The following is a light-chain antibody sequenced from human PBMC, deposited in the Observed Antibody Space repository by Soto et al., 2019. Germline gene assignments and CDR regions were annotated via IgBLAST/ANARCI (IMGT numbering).Light chain of an antibody. J-gene: IGKJ2*01. V-gene: IGKV3-15*01. Sequence: EIVMTQSPATLSVSPGERATLSCRARQSVSSNLAWYQQKPGQAPRLLIYGASTRATGIPARFSGSGSGTDFTLTISSLQSEDFAVYYCQQYNNWPYTFGQGTKLDIK. CDR3: QQYNNWPYT. CDR1: QSVSSN. CDR2: GAS.